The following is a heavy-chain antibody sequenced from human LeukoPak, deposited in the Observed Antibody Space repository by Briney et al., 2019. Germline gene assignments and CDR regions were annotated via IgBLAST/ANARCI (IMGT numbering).Heavy chain of an antibody. D-gene: IGHD3-22*01. CDR1: GFTFSSFA. CDR3: AKDYDSSGYYYVMYYFDY. Sequence: GGSLRLSCAASGFTFSSFAMHWVRQAPGKGLEWVAFIRYDGNSKYYADSVKGRFTISRDNSKNTLYLQMNSLRAEDTAVYYCAKDYDSSGYYYVMYYFDYWGQGTLVTVSS. V-gene: IGHV3-30*02. CDR2: IRYDGNSK. J-gene: IGHJ4*02.